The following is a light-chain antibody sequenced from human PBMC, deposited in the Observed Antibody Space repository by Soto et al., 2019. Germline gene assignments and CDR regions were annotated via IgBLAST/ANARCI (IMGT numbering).Light chain of an antibody. CDR3: QHYTDWPPMYT. V-gene: IGKV3-15*01. CDR1: QSVSIN. CDR2: DAS. Sequence: EIVMTQSPATLSVSPGGGATLSCRASQSVSINLAWYQQKPGQAPRLLIYDASTRVTGIPARFSGSGSGTEFTLTISSLQSEDFAVYYCQHYTDWPPMYTFGQGTKVEIK. J-gene: IGKJ2*01.